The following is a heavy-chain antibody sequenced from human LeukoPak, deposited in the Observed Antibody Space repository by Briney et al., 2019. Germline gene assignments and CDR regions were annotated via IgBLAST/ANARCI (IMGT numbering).Heavy chain of an antibody. CDR1: GYTLTELS. Sequence: ASVKVSCKVSGYTLTELSMHWVRQAPGKGLGWMGGFDPEDGETIYAQKFQGRVTMTEDTSTDTAYMELSSLRSEDTAVYYCATWVTVAGSFDYWGQGTLVTVSS. CDR2: FDPEDGET. D-gene: IGHD6-19*01. CDR3: ATWVTVAGSFDY. J-gene: IGHJ4*02. V-gene: IGHV1-24*01.